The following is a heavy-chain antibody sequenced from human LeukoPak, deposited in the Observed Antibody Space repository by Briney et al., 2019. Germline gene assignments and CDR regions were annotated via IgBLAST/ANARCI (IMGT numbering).Heavy chain of an antibody. CDR1: GGSISSYY. D-gene: IGHD4-17*01. CDR2: IYYSGST. CDR3: ARVTSRPGAYGDHFDY. Sequence: SETLSLTCSVSGGSISSYYWSWIRQPPGKGLEWIGYIYYSGSTNYSPSLKSRVTISVDTSKNQFSLKLSSVTAADTAVYYCARVTSRPGAYGDHFDYWGQGTLVTVSS. V-gene: IGHV4-59*01. J-gene: IGHJ4*02.